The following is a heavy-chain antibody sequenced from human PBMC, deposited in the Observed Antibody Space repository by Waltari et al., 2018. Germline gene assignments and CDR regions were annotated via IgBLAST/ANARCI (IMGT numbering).Heavy chain of an antibody. CDR1: GDFMSDTYW. D-gene: IGHD2-15*01. CDR2: VRGRGKP. J-gene: IGHJ4*02. CDR3: ARDRGRGLYLDS. V-gene: IGHV4-4*02. Sequence: QLHLEQLGPGLVEPSGTLSLICAVSGDFMSDTYWWSWVRQAPGRVLEWIEQVRGRGKPIYTPSVASRVTVSVDTSTAQFSLKVTAATAADTAVYYCARDRGRGLYLDSWGQGILVTVSP.